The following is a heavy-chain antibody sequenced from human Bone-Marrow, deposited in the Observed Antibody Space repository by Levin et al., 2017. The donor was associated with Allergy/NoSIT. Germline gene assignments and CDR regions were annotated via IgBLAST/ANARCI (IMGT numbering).Heavy chain of an antibody. CDR1: GGSISSGGYY. D-gene: IGHD5-12*01. Sequence: SCSVSGGSISSGGYYWNWIRQHPGQGLQWIGYISYSLTTYYNPSLKSRVTISVDRSKNQFSLKMPSVTAADTAIYYCAGETHHSGYQGDFHSWGQGTQVPVSS. CDR2: ISYSLTT. J-gene: IGHJ4*02. CDR3: AGETHHSGYQGDFHS. V-gene: IGHV4-31*03.